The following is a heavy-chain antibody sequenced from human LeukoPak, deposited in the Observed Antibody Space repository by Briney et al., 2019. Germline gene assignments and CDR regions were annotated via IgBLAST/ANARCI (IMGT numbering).Heavy chain of an antibody. CDR2: IRYDGSNK. V-gene: IGHV3-30*02. Sequence: GGSLRLSCAASGFTFSSYGMHWVRQAPGKGLEWVAFIRYDGSNKYYADSVKGRFTISRDNSKNTLYLQMNSLRAEDTAVYYCAKDWGPWAMVRGIADYWGQETLVTVSS. CDR3: AKDWGPWAMVRGIADY. J-gene: IGHJ4*02. D-gene: IGHD3-10*01. CDR1: GFTFSSYG.